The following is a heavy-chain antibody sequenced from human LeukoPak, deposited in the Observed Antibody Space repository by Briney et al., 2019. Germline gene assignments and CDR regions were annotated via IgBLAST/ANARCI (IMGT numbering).Heavy chain of an antibody. CDR2: ISSSSTYI. D-gene: IGHD2-2*01. Sequence: GGSLRLSCAGSGFIFSSYRMDWVRQAPGKGLEWVSSISSSSTYIYYADSVRGRFTISRDNAKNSLYLQMNSLTAEDTAVYYCARDCPGRDCRGTSCSSACSYYYGMDVWGKGTTVTVSS. J-gene: IGHJ6*04. V-gene: IGHV3-21*01. CDR3: ARDCPGRDCRGTSCSSACSYYYGMDV. CDR1: GFIFSSYR.